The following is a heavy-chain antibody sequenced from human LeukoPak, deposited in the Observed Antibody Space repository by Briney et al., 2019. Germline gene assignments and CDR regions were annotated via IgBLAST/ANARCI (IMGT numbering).Heavy chain of an antibody. CDR1: GFTFSSFA. J-gene: IGHJ4*02. CDR2: ISGSGGST. V-gene: IGHV3-23*01. CDR3: AKDPDCTSGVCYTFFDY. Sequence: GGSLRLSCAASGFTFSSFAMSWVRQAPGKGLERVSAISGSGGSTYYADSVKGRFTISRDNSKNTLYLQMNSLRAEDTAVYYCAKDPDCTSGVCYTFFDYWGQGTLVTVSS. D-gene: IGHD2-8*01.